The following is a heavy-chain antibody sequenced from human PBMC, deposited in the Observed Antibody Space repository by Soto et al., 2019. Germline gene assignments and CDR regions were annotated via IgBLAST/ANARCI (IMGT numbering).Heavy chain of an antibody. J-gene: IGHJ4*02. V-gene: IGHV3-15*01. CDR3: TTEAYYYGSGSSLFDY. CDR1: GFAVTDAS. Sequence: GGSLRLSCAASGFAVTDASMSWVRQAPGKGLEWVGRIKSITDGGTTDYAAPVKGRFTISRDVSKNTLYLQMNSLKTEDTAVYYCTTEAYYYGSGSSLFDYWGQGTLVTVSS. D-gene: IGHD3-10*01. CDR2: IKSITDGGTT.